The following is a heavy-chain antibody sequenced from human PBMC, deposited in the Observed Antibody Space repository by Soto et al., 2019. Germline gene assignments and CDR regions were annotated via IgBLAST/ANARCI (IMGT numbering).Heavy chain of an antibody. CDR3: ARDHAGSGWFRFDY. D-gene: IGHD6-19*01. J-gene: IGHJ4*02. CDR1: GYTFSHYS. V-gene: IGHV1-18*01. CDR2: ISAYNGDT. Sequence: QVQLVQSGVEVKKPGASVKVSCKASGYTFSHYSISWVRQAPGQGLEWMGWISAYNGDTNYAQEVQGRITLTTDTSTSTACMELRSLRSDDTAVYYCARDHAGSGWFRFDYWGQGTLVTVSS.